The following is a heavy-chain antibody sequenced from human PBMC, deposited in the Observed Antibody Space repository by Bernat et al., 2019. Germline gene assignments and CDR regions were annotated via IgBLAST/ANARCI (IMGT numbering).Heavy chain of an antibody. CDR1: GFRFSDYA. D-gene: IGHD7-27*01. J-gene: IGHJ4*02. Sequence: QVQLVESGGGVVQPGGSLGLSCAASGFRFSDYAMHWFRQAPGKGLEWVAVIASQGGNKYYADSVKGRFTISRDNSKNTLYLKMNNLRPEDTAVYYCARNWGSIDFWGQGTLVTVSS. CDR3: ARNWGSIDF. V-gene: IGHV3-30-3*01. CDR2: IASQGGNK.